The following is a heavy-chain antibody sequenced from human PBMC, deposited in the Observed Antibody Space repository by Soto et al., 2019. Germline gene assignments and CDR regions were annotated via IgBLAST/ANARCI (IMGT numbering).Heavy chain of an antibody. D-gene: IGHD5-12*01. CDR3: ARVAEGWLRFSEDYGMDV. CDR2: ISYDGSNK. V-gene: IGHV3-30-3*01. CDR1: GFTFSSYA. Sequence: QVQLVESGGGVVQPGRSLRLSCAASGFTFSSYAMHWVRQAPGKGLEWVAVISYDGSNKYYADSVKGRFTISRDNSKNTLYLQMNSLRAEDTAVYYCARVAEGWLRFSEDYGMDVWGQGTTVTVSS. J-gene: IGHJ6*02.